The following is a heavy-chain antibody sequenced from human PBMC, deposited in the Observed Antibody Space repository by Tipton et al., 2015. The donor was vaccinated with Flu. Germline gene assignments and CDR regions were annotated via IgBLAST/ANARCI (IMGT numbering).Heavy chain of an antibody. J-gene: IGHJ4*02. CDR1: GFTFSSYA. CDR2: ISGSGGST. V-gene: IGHV3-23*01. Sequence: SLRLSCAASGFTFSSYAMSWVRQAPGKGLEWVSAISGSGGSTYYADSVKGRFTISRDNSKNTLYLQMNSLRAEDTAVNYCAKDWGITIFGVAFDYWGQGTLVSVSS. D-gene: IGHD3-3*01. CDR3: AKDWGITIFGVAFDY.